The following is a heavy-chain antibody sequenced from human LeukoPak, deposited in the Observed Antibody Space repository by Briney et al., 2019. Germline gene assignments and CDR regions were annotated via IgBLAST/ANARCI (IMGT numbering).Heavy chain of an antibody. CDR3: ARHNGFDRGYYYYMDV. Sequence: SETLSLTCTVSGGFINSYYWSWIRQPAGKGLEWIGRVYTSGITNYNPSLKGRITMSVDTSKNQFSLKLTSVTAADTAVYYCARHNGFDRGYYYYMDVWGKGTTVTVSS. D-gene: IGHD3-9*01. CDR2: VYTSGIT. V-gene: IGHV4-4*07. J-gene: IGHJ6*03. CDR1: GGFINSYY.